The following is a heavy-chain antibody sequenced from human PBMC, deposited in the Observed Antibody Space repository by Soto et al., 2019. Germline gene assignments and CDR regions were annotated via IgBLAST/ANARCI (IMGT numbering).Heavy chain of an antibody. CDR2: IWYDGSNK. Sequence: QVQLVESGGGVVQPGRSLRLSCAASGFTFSSYGMHWVRQAPGKGLEWVAGIWYDGSNKYYADSVKGRFTISRDNSKNTLYLQMNSLRAEDTAVYYGARNRYGMDVWGQGTTVTVSS. CDR1: GFTFSSYG. CDR3: ARNRYGMDV. V-gene: IGHV3-33*01. J-gene: IGHJ6*02.